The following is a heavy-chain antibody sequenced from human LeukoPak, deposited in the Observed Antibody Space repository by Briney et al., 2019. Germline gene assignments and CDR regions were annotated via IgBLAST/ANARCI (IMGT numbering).Heavy chain of an antibody. Sequence: TSETLSLTCTVSGGSISSYYWSWIRQSPGKGLEWVGFIYYNGYTSYNPSLKSRVTLSIDTSKNQFSLKMTSITPADTAVYYCARSRSFYNRRVNVRNFDSWAREPWSPSPQ. CDR2: IYYNGYT. V-gene: IGHV4-59*01. CDR1: GGSISSYY. D-gene: IGHD1-14*01. J-gene: IGHJ4*02. CDR3: ARSRSFYNRRVNVRNFDS.